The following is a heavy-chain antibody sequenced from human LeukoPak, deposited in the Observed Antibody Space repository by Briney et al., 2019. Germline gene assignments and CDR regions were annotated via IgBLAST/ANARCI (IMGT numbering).Heavy chain of an antibody. CDR3: ARGRQGAKTRYFDL. D-gene: IGHD1-26*01. CDR2: ISSDGGST. V-gene: IGHV3-64*01. Sequence: GGSPRVSCAASGIIFSNYAMHWVRQGPGKGLECNSTISSDGGSTYYENSVKGRFTISRDNYKNTLYLQMGSLRAEGMAVYYCARGRQGAKTRYFDLWGRGTRVTVSS. CDR1: GIIFSNYA. J-gene: IGHJ2*01.